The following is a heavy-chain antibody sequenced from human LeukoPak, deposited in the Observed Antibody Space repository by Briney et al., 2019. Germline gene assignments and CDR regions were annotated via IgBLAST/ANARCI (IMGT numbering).Heavy chain of an antibody. D-gene: IGHD5-24*01. V-gene: IGHV1-69*13. J-gene: IGHJ3*02. CDR3: ARPSNYQPKGNAFDI. CDR1: GGTFSSYA. CDR2: IIPIFGTA. Sequence: SVKVSCKASGGTFSSYAISWVRQAPGQGLEWMGGIIPIFGTANYAQKFQGRVTITADESTSTAYMELSSLRSEDTAVYYCARPSNYQPKGNAFDIWGQGTMVTVSS.